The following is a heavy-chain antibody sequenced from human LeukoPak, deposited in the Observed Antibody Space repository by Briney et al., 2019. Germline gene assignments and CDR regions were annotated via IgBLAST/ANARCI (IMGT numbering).Heavy chain of an antibody. CDR2: IFYSGST. CDR3: ARGGGGPDI. V-gene: IGHV4-59*01. D-gene: IGHD3-10*01. Sequence: SETLSLTCAVYGGSFSGYYWSWIRQPPGKGLEWIGYIFYSGSTNYNPSLKSRVTISVDTSKNQFSLKLTSVTAADTAVYYCARGGGGPDIWGQGTLVTVSS. CDR1: GGSFSGYY. J-gene: IGHJ4*02.